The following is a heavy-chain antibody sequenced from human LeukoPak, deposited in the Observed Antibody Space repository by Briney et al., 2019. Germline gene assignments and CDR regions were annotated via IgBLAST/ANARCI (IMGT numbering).Heavy chain of an antibody. D-gene: IGHD3-16*01. CDR1: GFTFSSYA. Sequence: GGSLRLSCAASGFTFSSYAMSWVRQAPGKGQEWGSYISSSGSTIYYADSVKGRFTISRDNAKNSLYLQMNSLRAEDTAVYYCARDQGGKIGRVYYFDYWGQGTLVTVSS. J-gene: IGHJ4*02. V-gene: IGHV3-48*03. CDR2: ISSSGSTI. CDR3: ARDQGGKIGRVYYFDY.